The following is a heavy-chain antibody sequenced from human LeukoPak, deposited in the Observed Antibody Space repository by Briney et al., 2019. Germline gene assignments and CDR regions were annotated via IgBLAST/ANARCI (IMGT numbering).Heavy chain of an antibody. Sequence: PGGSLRLSCGASGFTFSSYAMSWVRQAPGKGLEWVSALNGGGGTTYYADSVRGRFAISRDNSKNTLYLQMNSLRAEDTGVYYCAKDLSSGSRRAYWGQGTLVTVSS. CDR2: LNGGGGTT. J-gene: IGHJ4*02. CDR1: GFTFSSYA. D-gene: IGHD6-19*01. CDR3: AKDLSSGSRRAY. V-gene: IGHV3-23*01.